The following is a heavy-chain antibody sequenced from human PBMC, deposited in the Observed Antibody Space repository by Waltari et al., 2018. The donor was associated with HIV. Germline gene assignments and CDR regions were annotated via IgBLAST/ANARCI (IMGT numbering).Heavy chain of an antibody. D-gene: IGHD5-12*01. J-gene: IGHJ4*02. V-gene: IGHV3-23*01. Sequence: EVQLLESGGGLVQPGGSLRLSCAASGFTFSRYAMSWVRQAPGKVLEWVSAISGSGGSTYYADSVKGRFTISRDNSKNTLYLQMNSLRAEDTAVYYCAKDSQGSGVDFDYWGQGTLVTVSS. CDR3: AKDSQGSGVDFDY. CDR1: GFTFSRYA. CDR2: ISGSGGST.